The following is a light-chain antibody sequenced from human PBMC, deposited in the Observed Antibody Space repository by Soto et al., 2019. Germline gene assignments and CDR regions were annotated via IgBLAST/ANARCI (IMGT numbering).Light chain of an antibody. J-gene: IGLJ1*01. CDR1: RSNIGSNN. Sequence: QSVLTQPPSASGTPGQRVTISCSGSRSNIGSNNVYWYQQLPGTAPKLLIYSNDKRPSGVPDRFSGSKSGTSASLAISGLQSEDEADYYCSSYTSTHGVFGTGTKVTVL. CDR2: SND. CDR3: SSYTSTHGV. V-gene: IGLV1-44*01.